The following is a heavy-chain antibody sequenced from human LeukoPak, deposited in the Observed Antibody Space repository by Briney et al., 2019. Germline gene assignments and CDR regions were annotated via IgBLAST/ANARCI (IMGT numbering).Heavy chain of an antibody. CDR3: AKMATKGAFDI. D-gene: IGHD5-24*01. J-gene: IGHJ3*02. V-gene: IGHV4-59*01. CDR2: VYISGNT. CDR1: GGSIGSNY. Sequence: SETLSLTCTVSGGSIGSNYWSWIRQPPGKGLEWIGYVYISGNTNYNPSLNSRATMSLDMSKNQLSLRLTSVTAADAAVYYCAKMATKGAFDIWGQGTMVTVSS.